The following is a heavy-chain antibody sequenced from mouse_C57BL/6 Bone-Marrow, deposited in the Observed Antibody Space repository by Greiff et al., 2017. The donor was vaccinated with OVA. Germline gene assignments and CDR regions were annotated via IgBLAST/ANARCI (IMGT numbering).Heavy chain of an antibody. D-gene: IGHD2-12*01. CDR3: ARWDYSYYYAMDY. Sequence: VQLVESGPELVKPGASVKISCKASGYAFSSSWMNWVKQRPGTGLEWIGRIYPGDGDTNYNGKFKGKATLTADKSSSTAYMQLSSLTSEDSAVYFCARWDYSYYYAMDYWGQGTSVTVSS. CDR2: IYPGDGDT. V-gene: IGHV1-82*01. CDR1: GYAFSSSW. J-gene: IGHJ4*01.